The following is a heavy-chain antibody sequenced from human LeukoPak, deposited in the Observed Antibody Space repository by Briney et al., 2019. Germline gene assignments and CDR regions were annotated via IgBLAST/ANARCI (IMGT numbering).Heavy chain of an antibody. CDR2: TNHSGST. CDR3: ARGYGSGSYYNKRYYYYYYMDV. J-gene: IGHJ6*03. V-gene: IGHV4-34*01. Sequence: SETLSLTCAVYGGSFSGYYWSWLRQPPGKGLEWIGETNHSGSTNYNPSLKSRVTISVDTSKNQFSLKLSSATAADTAVYYCARGYGSGSYYNKRYYYYYYMDVWGKGTTVTVSS. CDR1: GGSFSGYY. D-gene: IGHD3-10*01.